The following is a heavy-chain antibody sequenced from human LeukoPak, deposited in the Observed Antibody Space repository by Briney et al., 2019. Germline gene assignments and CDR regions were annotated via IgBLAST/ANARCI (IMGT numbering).Heavy chain of an antibody. V-gene: IGHV3-30-3*01. CDR3: ARSQQWLVDDAFDI. CDR2: ISYDGSNK. J-gene: IGHJ3*02. D-gene: IGHD6-19*01. CDR1: GFTFSSYA. Sequence: PGRSLRLSCAASGFTFSSYAMHWVRQAPGKGLEWVAVISYDGSNKYYADSVKGRFTISRDNSKNTLYLQMNSPRAEDTAVYYCARSQQWLVDDAFDIWGQGTMVTVSS.